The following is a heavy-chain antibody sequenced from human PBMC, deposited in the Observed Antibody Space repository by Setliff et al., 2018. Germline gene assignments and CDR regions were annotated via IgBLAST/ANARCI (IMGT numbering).Heavy chain of an antibody. CDR2: IYYSGST. D-gene: IGHD1-26*01. V-gene: IGHV4-30-4*08. CDR1: GGSISSGDYY. Sequence: SETLSLTCTVSGGSISSGDYYWSWIRQPPGKGLEWIGYIYYSGSTYYNPSLKSRVTISVDTSKDQFSLKLSSVTAADTAVYYCARVMGGSYGFSWFDPWGQGTLVTVSS. J-gene: IGHJ5*02. CDR3: ARVMGGSYGFSWFDP.